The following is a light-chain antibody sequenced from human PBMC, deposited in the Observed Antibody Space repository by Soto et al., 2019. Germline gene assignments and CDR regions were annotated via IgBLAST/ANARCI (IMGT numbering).Light chain of an antibody. J-gene: IGLJ3*02. CDR1: ISDLGGYKP. Sequence: QSVLTQPASVSGSPGQSMTVSCTGVISDLGGYKPVSWYRQRPGKAPQLILYEINKRPSGVSDRFSGSVSGNTASLTISGLQAEDEADYYCSSYKSSATLFGGGTKVTVL. CDR2: EIN. CDR3: SSYKSSATL. V-gene: IGLV2-14*01.